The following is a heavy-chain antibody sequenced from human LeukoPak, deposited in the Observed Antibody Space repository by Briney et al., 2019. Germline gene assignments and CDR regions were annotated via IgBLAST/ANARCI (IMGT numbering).Heavy chain of an antibody. V-gene: IGHV1-69*02. Sequence: SVEVSCKASGGTFSSYTISWVRQAPGQGLEWMGRIIPILGIANYAQKFQGRVTITADKSTSTAYMELSSLRSEDTAVYYCARAAYYYDSSGYYFDYWGQGTLVTVSS. CDR2: IIPILGIA. CDR1: GGTFSSYT. D-gene: IGHD3-22*01. CDR3: ARAAYYYDSSGYYFDY. J-gene: IGHJ4*02.